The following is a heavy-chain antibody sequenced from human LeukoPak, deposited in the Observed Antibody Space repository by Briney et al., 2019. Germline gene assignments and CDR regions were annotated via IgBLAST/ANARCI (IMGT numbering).Heavy chain of an antibody. D-gene: IGHD1-7*01. J-gene: IGHJ3*02. CDR2: IYYSGST. V-gene: IGHV4-39*07. Sequence: PSETLSLTCTVSGGSISSSSYYWGWIRQPPGKGLEWIGSIYYSGSTYYNPSLKSRVTISVDTSKNQFSLKLSSVTAADTAVYYCARDDTGATRAFDIWGQGTMVTVSS. CDR1: GGSISSSSYY. CDR3: ARDDTGATRAFDI.